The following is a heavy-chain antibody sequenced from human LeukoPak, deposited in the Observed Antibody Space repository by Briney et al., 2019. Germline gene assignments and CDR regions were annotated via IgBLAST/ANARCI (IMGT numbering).Heavy chain of an antibody. CDR1: GGSISSGSYY. Sequence: SETLSLTCTVSGGSISSGSYYWSWLRQPAGKGLEWIGRIYTSGSTNYNPSLKSRVTISVDTSKNQFSLKLSSVTAADTAVYYCARNYDFWSGSIDYWGQGTLVTVSS. J-gene: IGHJ4*02. D-gene: IGHD3-3*01. CDR2: IYTSGST. V-gene: IGHV4-61*02. CDR3: ARNYDFWSGSIDY.